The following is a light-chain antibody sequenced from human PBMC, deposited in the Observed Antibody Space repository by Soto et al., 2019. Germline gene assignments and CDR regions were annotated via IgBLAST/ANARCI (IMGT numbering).Light chain of an antibody. CDR3: HQYGRSPRGT. Sequence: EVVMTQSPATLPVSPGGRVTLSCRASQSVTSNYLAWYQQKPGQAPRLLMYGTSSRATGIPDRFSGSGSGTDFTLTISSLEPEDFAVYYCHQYGRSPRGTFGQGTKVDIK. J-gene: IGKJ1*01. CDR2: GTS. V-gene: IGKV3-20*01. CDR1: QSVTSNY.